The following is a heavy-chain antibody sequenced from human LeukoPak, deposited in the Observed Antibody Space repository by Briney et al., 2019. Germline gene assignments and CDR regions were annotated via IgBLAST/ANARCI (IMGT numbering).Heavy chain of an antibody. CDR1: GYTFTSYG. D-gene: IGHD3-9*01. CDR3: ARGDPRGLRYFDWPIDY. V-gene: IGHV1-18*01. J-gene: IGHJ4*02. CDR2: ISAYNGNT. Sequence: VASVKVSCKASGYTFTSYGISWVRQAPGQGLEWMGWISAYNGNTNYAQKLQGRVTMTRNTSISTAYMELSSLRSEDTAVYYCARGDPRGLRYFDWPIDYWGQGTLVTVSS.